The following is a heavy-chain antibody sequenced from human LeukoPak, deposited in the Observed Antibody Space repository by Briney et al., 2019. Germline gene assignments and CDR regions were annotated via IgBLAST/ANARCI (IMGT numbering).Heavy chain of an antibody. CDR2: IWYDGSNK. J-gene: IGHJ6*02. CDR3: ARDGTHDDYRKRDYYYYSMDV. Sequence: RTLRLTCAASGFTFSSYGMHWVRQAPGKGLEWVGVIWYDGSNKYYADSVKGLFTILRDNSKNTLYLQTNSLRAEDTAVYYCARDGTHDDYRKRDYYYYSMDVWGQETTVTVSS. D-gene: IGHD4-11*01. V-gene: IGHV3-33*01. CDR1: GFTFSSYG.